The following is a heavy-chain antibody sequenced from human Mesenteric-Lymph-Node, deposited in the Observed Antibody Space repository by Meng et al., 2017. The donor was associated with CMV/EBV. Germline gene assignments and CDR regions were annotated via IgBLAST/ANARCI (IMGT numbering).Heavy chain of an antibody. CDR1: GGSISSGGYY. J-gene: IGHJ4*02. CDR3: ASGAAASKGYYVDY. D-gene: IGHD3-10*01. V-gene: IGHV4-31*02. CDR2: IYYSGST. Sequence: SGGSISSGGYYWSWIRQHPGKGLEWIGYIYYSGSTYYNPSLKSRVTISVDTSKNQFSLKLSSVTAADTAVYYCASGAAASKGYYVDYWGQGTLVTVSS.